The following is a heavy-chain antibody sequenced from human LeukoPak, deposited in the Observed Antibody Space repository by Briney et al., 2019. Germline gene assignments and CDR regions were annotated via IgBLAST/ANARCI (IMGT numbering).Heavy chain of an antibody. CDR2: ISAYNGNT. J-gene: IGHJ3*02. CDR3: ATPAGGYSYGYYDYAFDI. Sequence: GASVKVSCKASGYPFSTYGIMWVRQAPGQGLEWMGWISAYNGNTHYAQKFQGRVTMTTDTSTSTAYMELTSLRSEDTAVYYCATPAGGYSYGYYDYAFDIWGQGTMVTVSS. CDR1: GYPFSTYG. V-gene: IGHV1-18*01. D-gene: IGHD5-18*01.